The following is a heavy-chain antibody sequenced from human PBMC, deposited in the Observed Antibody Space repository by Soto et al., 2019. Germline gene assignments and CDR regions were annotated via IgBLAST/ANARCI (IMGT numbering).Heavy chain of an antibody. V-gene: IGHV5-10-1*01. D-gene: IGHD2-2*01. CDR2: IDPTDSYT. Sequence: VDSGKISCSCSGYGFTVYSIIMVLQLPGKVLDGMERIDPTDSYTNHSPSFQGHVTISADKSISTANLQWNSLKASATAMYYCARQSGGSISPAHYYYYGMEVWGQGITVTVS. CDR1: GYGFTVYS. J-gene: IGHJ6*01. CDR3: ARQSGGSISPAHYYYYGMEV.